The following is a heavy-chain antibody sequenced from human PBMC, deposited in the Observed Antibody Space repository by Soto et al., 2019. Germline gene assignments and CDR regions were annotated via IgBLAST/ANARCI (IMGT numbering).Heavy chain of an antibody. CDR2: SIPIFGTA. Sequence: QVQLVQSGAEVKKPGSSVKVSCNASGGTFNNYPITWVRQAPGEGLEWMGGSIPIFGTANYAQKFQGRVTISVDESTSTAYMELSSLRSEDTAVYYCARGRGYSGDDHYYYSDMDVWGQGTTVTVSS. D-gene: IGHD5-12*01. CDR1: GGTFNNYP. V-gene: IGHV1-69*01. CDR3: ARGRGYSGDDHYYYSDMDV. J-gene: IGHJ6*02.